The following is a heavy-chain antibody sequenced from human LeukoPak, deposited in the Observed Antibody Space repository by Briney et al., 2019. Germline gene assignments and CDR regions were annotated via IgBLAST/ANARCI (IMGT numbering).Heavy chain of an antibody. CDR1: GYTFTGYS. V-gene: IGHV1-2*02. D-gene: IGHD1-26*01. J-gene: IGHJ4*02. CDR3: AREGRQWESHDF. CDR2: IKLNSGGT. Sequence: ASVKVTCKASGYTFTGYSINCVRQAPGQGLEWMGWIKLNSGGTNYAQNFQGRVTMTRDTSITTAYMELSRQTSDDTAVYYCAREGRQWESHDFWGQGHLITVTA.